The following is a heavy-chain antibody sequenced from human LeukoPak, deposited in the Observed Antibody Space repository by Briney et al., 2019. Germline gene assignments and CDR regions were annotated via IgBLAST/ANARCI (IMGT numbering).Heavy chain of an antibody. CDR2: IFYSGST. V-gene: IGHV4-39*07. CDR3: ARDFLGSSSWLQGGAFDI. CDR1: GGSISSSSYY. D-gene: IGHD6-13*01. J-gene: IGHJ3*02. Sequence: ETLSLTCTVSGGSISSSSYYWGWIRQPPGKGLEWIGSIFYSGSTYYNPSLKSRVTISVDTSKNQFSLKLSSVTAADTAVYYCARDFLGSSSWLQGGAFDIWGQGTMVTVSS.